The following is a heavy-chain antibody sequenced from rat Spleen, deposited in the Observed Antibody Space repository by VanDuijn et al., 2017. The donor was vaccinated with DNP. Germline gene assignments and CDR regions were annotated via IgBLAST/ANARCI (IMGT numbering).Heavy chain of an antibody. CDR1: GFTFSDYN. CDR3: ATHDYGYNYFDY. D-gene: IGHD1-9*01. CDR2: IIYDGSRT. J-gene: IGHJ2*01. Sequence: EVQLVESGGGLVQPGRSLKLSCAASGFTFSDYNMAWVRQAPKKGLEWVATIIYDGSRTYYRDSVKGRFTISRDNAKSTLYLQMDSLRSEDTATYYCATHDYGYNYFDYWGQGVMVTVSS. V-gene: IGHV5S10*01.